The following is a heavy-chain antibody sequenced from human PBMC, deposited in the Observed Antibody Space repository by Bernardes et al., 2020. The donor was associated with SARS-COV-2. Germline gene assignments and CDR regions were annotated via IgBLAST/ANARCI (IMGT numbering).Heavy chain of an antibody. CDR3: ARGTEYRLEDLSTNAFDP. CDR1: GYAFTSYD. V-gene: IGHV1-8*01. J-gene: IGHJ3*01. Sequence: AVPVSCKASGYAFTSYDIIWVRQATGQGLEWMGWMNPNSWNRGFAQKFQGRVTMTRDTSISTAYMELSNLRSEDTAVYYCARGTEYRLEDLSTNAFDPWGQGTMVTVSS. CDR2: MNPNSWNR. D-gene: IGHD3-16*02.